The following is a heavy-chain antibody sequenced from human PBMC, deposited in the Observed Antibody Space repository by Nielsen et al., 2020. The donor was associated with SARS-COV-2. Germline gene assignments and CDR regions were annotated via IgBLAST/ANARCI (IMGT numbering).Heavy chain of an antibody. V-gene: IGHV3-74*01. Sequence: GESLKISCAVSGFTFSPYAMHWVRQAPGKGLMWVARINSDGSRSAYADAVKGRFIMSRDNARDTLSLQMNSLSVEDTAVYYCVRVRDDGHYYDTGPFDDWGQGALVTVSS. CDR2: INSDGSRS. J-gene: IGHJ4*02. CDR1: GFTFSPYA. D-gene: IGHD3-22*01. CDR3: VRVRDDGHYYDTGPFDD.